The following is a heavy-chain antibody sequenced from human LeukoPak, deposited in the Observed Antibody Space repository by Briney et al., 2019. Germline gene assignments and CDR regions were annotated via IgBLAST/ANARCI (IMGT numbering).Heavy chain of an antibody. D-gene: IGHD2-2*01. J-gene: IGHJ4*02. V-gene: IGHV3-30*02. Sequence: GGSLRLSCTASGFSFSSCGMHWVRQAPGKGLEWVAFIRSDGSIKYYADSVKGRFTISRDNSKNTLYLQMSSLRPEDTAVYCCAKDLPAAYFDYWGQGTLVTVSS. CDR3: AKDLPAAYFDY. CDR1: GFSFSSCG. CDR2: IRSDGSIK.